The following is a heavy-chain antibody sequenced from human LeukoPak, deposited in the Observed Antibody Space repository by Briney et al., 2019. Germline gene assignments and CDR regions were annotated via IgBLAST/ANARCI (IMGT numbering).Heavy chain of an antibody. Sequence: GGSLRLSCAASGFTFSSYNMNWVRQAPGKGLEWVSYISSSSSSIYYVDSVKGRFTISRDNAKNSLYLQMNSLRAEDTAVYYCARDAPPYYYDSSGYEFDYWGQGTLVTVSS. CDR2: ISSSSSSI. D-gene: IGHD3-22*01. CDR1: GFTFSSYN. V-gene: IGHV3-48*01. CDR3: ARDAPPYYYDSSGYEFDY. J-gene: IGHJ4*02.